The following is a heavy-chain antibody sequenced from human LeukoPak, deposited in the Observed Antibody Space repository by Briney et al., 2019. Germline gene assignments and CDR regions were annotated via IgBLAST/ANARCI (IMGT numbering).Heavy chain of an antibody. D-gene: IGHD1-26*01. V-gene: IGHV3-66*01. CDR2: IYSGGST. J-gene: IGHJ6*02. CDR1: GFTVSSNY. CDR3: AKAPDEWELLRTSYGMDV. Sequence: GGSLRLSCAASGFTVSSNYMSWVRQAPGKGLEWVSVIYSGGSTYYADSVKGRFTISRDNSKNTLHLQMNSLRAEDTAVYYCAKAPDEWELLRTSYGMDVWGQGTTVTVSS.